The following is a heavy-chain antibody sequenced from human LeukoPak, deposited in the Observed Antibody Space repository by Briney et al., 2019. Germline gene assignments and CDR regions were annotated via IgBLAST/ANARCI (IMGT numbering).Heavy chain of an antibody. CDR2: IYYSGST. CDR3: ALQLWFGELLSDY. D-gene: IGHD3-10*01. J-gene: IGHJ4*02. V-gene: IGHV4-39*01. CDR1: GGSISSSSYY. Sequence: PSETLSLTCTVSGGSISSSSYYWGWIRRPPGKGLEWIGSIYYSGSTYYNPSLKSRVTISVDTSKNQFSLKLSSVTAADTAVYYCALQLWFGELLSDYWGQGTLVTVSS.